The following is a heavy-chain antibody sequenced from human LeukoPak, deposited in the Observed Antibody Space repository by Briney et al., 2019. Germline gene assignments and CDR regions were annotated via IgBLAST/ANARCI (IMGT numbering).Heavy chain of an antibody. CDR3: ARLGDLYGDYGIHDY. V-gene: IGHV5-51*01. CDR1: GYNFTSHW. Sequence: GESLKISFEGSGYNFTSHWIGWVRQMPGKGLEWMGILYPGDSDTRYSPSFQGQVTISADKSISTAYLQWCSLKASDTAMYYCARLGDLYGDYGIHDYWGQGTLVTVFS. J-gene: IGHJ4*02. CDR2: LYPGDSDT. D-gene: IGHD4-17*01.